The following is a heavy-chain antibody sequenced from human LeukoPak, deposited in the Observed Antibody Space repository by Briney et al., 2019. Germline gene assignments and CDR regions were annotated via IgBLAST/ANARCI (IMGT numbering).Heavy chain of an antibody. D-gene: IGHD2-15*01. J-gene: IGHJ6*02. V-gene: IGHV3-23*01. CDR1: GLTFSTHA. CDR2: LNGATGVA. CDR3: ARCSGGSRRYYYYGMDV. Sequence: KSGGSLRLSCAASGLTFSTHAMIWVWVRQAPGKGLEWVSALNGATGVAYYADSVKGRFALSRDSSDSTLYLQMNSLRAEDTAVYYCARCSGGSRRYYYYGMDVWGQGTTVTVSS.